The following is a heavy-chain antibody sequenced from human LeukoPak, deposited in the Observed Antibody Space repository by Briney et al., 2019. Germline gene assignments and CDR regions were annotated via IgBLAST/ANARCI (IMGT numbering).Heavy chain of an antibody. CDR2: ISTDGSST. Sequence: PGGSLRLSCAASGFTFSTYWMHWVRQAPGRGLVRVSRISTDGSSTFYADSVKGRFTVSRDNAKNTLYLQMDSLRAEDTAVYYCATGRGTPLGFWGQGALVTVSS. CDR3: ATGRGTPLGF. D-gene: IGHD1-26*01. J-gene: IGHJ4*02. V-gene: IGHV3-74*01. CDR1: GFTFSTYW.